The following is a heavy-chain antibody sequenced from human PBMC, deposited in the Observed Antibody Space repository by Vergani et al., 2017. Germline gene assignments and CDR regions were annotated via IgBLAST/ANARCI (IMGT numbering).Heavy chain of an antibody. V-gene: IGHV3-30*03. Sequence: QVQLVESGGGVVQPGRSLRLSCAASGFTFSSYGMHWVRQAPGKGLEWVAVISYDGSNKYYADSVKGRFTISRDNSKNTLYLQMNSLRAEDTAVYYCARNFPDGDAPGDCSSTSCHLGYWGQGTLVTVSS. CDR1: GFTFSSYG. CDR3: ARNFPDGDAPGDCSSTSCHLGY. CDR2: ISYDGSNK. J-gene: IGHJ4*02. D-gene: IGHD2-2*01.